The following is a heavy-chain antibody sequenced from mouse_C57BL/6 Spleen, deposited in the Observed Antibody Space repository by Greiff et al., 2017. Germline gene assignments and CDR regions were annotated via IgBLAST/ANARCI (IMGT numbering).Heavy chain of an antibody. D-gene: IGHD2-1*01. J-gene: IGHJ1*03. CDR3: ARLIYYGNYWYFDF. CDR1: GYTFTSYW. V-gene: IGHV1-69*01. Sequence: QVQLKQPGAELVMPGASVKLSCKASGYTFTSYWMHWVKQRPGQGLEWIGEIDPSDSYTNYNQKFKGKSTLTVAKSSSTAYMQLSSLTSEDSAVYYGARLIYYGNYWYFDFWGTGTTVTVSS. CDR2: IDPSDSYT.